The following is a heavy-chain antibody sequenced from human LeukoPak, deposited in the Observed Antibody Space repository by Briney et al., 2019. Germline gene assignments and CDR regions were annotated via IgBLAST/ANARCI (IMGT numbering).Heavy chain of an antibody. CDR2: ISGSSGST. CDR1: GFTFSSYA. D-gene: IGHD1-26*01. V-gene: IGHV3-23*01. J-gene: IGHJ6*02. Sequence: GGSLRLSCAASGFTFSSYAISWVRQAPGKGLEWVSAISGSSGSTYYADSVKGRFTISRDISKDTLYLQMNSLRAEDTAVYYCAGARSDYFYGMDVWGQGTTVTVSS. CDR3: AGARSDYFYGMDV.